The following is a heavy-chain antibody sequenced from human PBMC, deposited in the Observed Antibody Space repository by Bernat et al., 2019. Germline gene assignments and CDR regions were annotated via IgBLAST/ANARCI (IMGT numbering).Heavy chain of an antibody. CDR3: ARSPGTGTVDY. Sequence: EVQLVESGGGLVQPGGSLRLSCSASGFTFSMYWMSWVRQAPGKGLEWVAKINQDGGGKYYVDSVMGRFTISRDNAKNSLYLQMSSLRVEETAVYYCARSPGTGTVDYWGQGTLVTVSS. CDR2: INQDGGGK. J-gene: IGHJ4*02. V-gene: IGHV3-7*04. CDR1: GFTFSMYW. D-gene: IGHD1-1*01.